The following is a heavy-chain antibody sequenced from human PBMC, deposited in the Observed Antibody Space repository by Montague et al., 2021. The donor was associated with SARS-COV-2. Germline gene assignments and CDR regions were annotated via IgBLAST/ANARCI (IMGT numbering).Heavy chain of an antibody. CDR3: ARCAYGLLFIGSYYGMDV. D-gene: IGHD2-21*01. Sequence: SETLSLTCAVYGGSFSGYYWSWIRQPPGKGLEWIGEISHSGSTNYNPSLKSRVTISIDTSKNQFSLKLSSVTAADTAVYYCARCAYGLLFIGSYYGMDVWGQGTLVTVSS. V-gene: IGHV4-34*01. J-gene: IGHJ6*02. CDR1: GGSFSGYY. CDR2: ISHSGST.